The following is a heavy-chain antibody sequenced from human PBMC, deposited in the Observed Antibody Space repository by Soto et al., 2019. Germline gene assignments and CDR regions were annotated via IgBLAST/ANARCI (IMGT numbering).Heavy chain of an antibody. CDR1: GYTFTSYG. CDR3: PVDIVATSDY. J-gene: IGHJ4*02. D-gene: IGHD5-12*01. Sequence: QVQLVQSGAEVKKPGASVKVSCKASGYTFTSYGISWVRQAPGHGLEWMGWISGYNGNTNYAQKVKGRVTMTTDTSTSTAYMELRSLRSDDTAVYYWPVDIVATSDYLVQGTLLTVSS. V-gene: IGHV1-18*01. CDR2: ISGYNGNT.